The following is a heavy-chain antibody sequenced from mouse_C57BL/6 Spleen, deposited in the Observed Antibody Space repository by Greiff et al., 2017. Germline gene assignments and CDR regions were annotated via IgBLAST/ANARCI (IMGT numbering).Heavy chain of an antibody. Sequence: QVQLQQPGAELVMPGASVKLSCKASGYTFTSYWMHWVKQRPGQGLEWIGEIDPSASYTNYNQKFKGKSTLTVDKSSSTAYMQLSSLTSEDSAVYYCARSGGNYYYAMDYWGQGTSVTVSS. V-gene: IGHV1-69*01. J-gene: IGHJ4*01. CDR2: IDPSASYT. CDR1: GYTFTSYW. CDR3: ARSGGNYYYAMDY. D-gene: IGHD2-1*01.